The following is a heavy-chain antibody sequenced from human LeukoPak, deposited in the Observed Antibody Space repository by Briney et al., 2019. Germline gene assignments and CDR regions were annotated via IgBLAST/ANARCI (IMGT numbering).Heavy chain of an antibody. CDR2: VNAGNGKT. Sequence: ASVKVSCKASGYTFTDYAIQWARLSPGQRLEWMGWVNAGNGKTKYSQKFQDRVTITRDTSANTAYMDLSSLRSEDTAVYYCARGRSSGTSLAYYFDYWGQGTLVTVSS. V-gene: IGHV1-3*01. J-gene: IGHJ4*02. D-gene: IGHD1-26*01. CDR1: GYTFTDYA. CDR3: ARGRSSGTSLAYYFDY.